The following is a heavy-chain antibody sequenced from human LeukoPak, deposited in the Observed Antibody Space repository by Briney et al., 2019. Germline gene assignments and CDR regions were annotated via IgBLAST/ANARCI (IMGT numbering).Heavy chain of an antibody. J-gene: IGHJ6*02. CDR1: GYTFTNYG. V-gene: IGHV1-18*01. Sequence: GASVKVSCKASGYTFTNYGISWVRLPPGQGLEWMGWISGYNGYTNSAPQFQGRVTMTMDTSTSTVYMELRSLRSDDTAVYYCARWSGGSDWLYHYGMDVWGQGTTVTVSS. D-gene: IGHD6-19*01. CDR3: ARWSGGSDWLYHYGMDV. CDR2: ISGYNGYT.